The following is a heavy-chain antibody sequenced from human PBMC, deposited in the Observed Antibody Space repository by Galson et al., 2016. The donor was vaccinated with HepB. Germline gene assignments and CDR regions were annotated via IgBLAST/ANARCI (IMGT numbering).Heavy chain of an antibody. J-gene: IGHJ4*02. V-gene: IGHV3-30-3*01. CDR2: ISYDGTNK. CDR1: GFTFSGYA. Sequence: SLRLSCAASGFTFSGYALHWVRQAPGKGLEWMAVISYDGTNKQYADSVKGRFTISRDNSKKTMFLQLNSLRSDDTAVYYCARDDDYVWGTYRYTRTVPQYYFDYWGQGTLVTV. CDR3: ARDDDYVWGTYRYTRTVPQYYFDY. D-gene: IGHD3-16*02.